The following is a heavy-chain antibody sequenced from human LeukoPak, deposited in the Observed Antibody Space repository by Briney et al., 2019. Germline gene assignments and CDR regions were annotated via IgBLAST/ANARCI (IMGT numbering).Heavy chain of an antibody. V-gene: IGHV3-23*01. Sequence: GGSLRLSCAASGFTFSSYAMSWVRQAPGKGLEWVSAISGSGGSTYYADSVKGRFTISRDNSKNTLYLQMNSLRAEDTAVYYCAQALRYFDWLLSDWGQGTLVTVSS. J-gene: IGHJ4*02. CDR3: AQALRYFDWLLSD. CDR2: ISGSGGST. D-gene: IGHD3-9*01. CDR1: GFTFSSYA.